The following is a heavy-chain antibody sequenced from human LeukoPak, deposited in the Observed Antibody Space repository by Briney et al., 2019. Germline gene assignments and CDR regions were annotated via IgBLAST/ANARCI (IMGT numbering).Heavy chain of an antibody. J-gene: IGHJ3*02. CDR3: ARDHDSSGFDAFDI. D-gene: IGHD3-22*01. CDR1: GFTFSGYT. Sequence: PGGSLRLSCAASGFTFSGYTMNWVRQAPGKGLEWISSVSGGTSYIYSVYYADSVKGRFTISRDNAQKSVYLQMNSLRAEDTAVYYCARDHDSSGFDAFDIWGQGTMVTVSS. V-gene: IGHV3-21*01. CDR2: VSGGTSYIYSV.